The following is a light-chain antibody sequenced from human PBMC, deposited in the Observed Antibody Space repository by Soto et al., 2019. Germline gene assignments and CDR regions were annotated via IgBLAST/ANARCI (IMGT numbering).Light chain of an antibody. J-gene: IGKJ5*01. Sequence: EIVFAQSPGTHSLSPGERATLSCKASQSVSSSYLAWYQQKPGQAPRLLIYGASSRATGIPDRFSGSGSGTDFTLTISRLEPEDFAVYYCQQYGSSPPITFGHGTRLEIK. CDR1: QSVSSSY. CDR3: QQYGSSPPIT. V-gene: IGKV3-20*01. CDR2: GAS.